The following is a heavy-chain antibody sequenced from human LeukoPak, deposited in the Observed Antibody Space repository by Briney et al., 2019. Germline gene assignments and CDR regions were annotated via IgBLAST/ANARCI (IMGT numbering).Heavy chain of an antibody. J-gene: IGHJ6*04. D-gene: IGHD2-2*01. V-gene: IGHV4-34*01. CDR2: INHSGST. Sequence: PSETLSLPCGVWGGSLRGYYWSWIRQPPGKGLEWIGEINHSGSTNFHTSLKGRVTISVDTFQDQFSLKLSSVAAADTAVYYCARGLLGYWSSTSCGIDVWGKGTTVTVSS. CDR1: GGSLRGYY. CDR3: ARGLLGYWSSTSCGIDV.